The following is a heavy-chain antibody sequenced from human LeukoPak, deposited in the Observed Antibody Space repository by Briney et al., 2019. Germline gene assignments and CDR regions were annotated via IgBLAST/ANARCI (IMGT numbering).Heavy chain of an antibody. CDR1: GGSFSGYY. Sequence: ASDTLSLTCAVYGGSFSGYYWSWIRQPPGKGLEWIGSIYYSGSTYYNPSLKSRVTISVDTSKNQFSLKLSSVTAADTAVYYCARQEVGYCSGGSCHPWVYFDYWGQGTLVTVSS. CDR3: ARQEVGYCSGGSCHPWVYFDY. V-gene: IGHV4-34*01. CDR2: IYYSGST. D-gene: IGHD2-15*01. J-gene: IGHJ4*02.